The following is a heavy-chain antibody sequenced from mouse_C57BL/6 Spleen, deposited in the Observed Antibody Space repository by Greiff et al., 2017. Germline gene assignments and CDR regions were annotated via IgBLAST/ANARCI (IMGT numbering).Heavy chain of an antibody. Sequence: VQLQESGAELVRPGASVKLSCKASGYTFTDYYINWVKQRPGQGLEWIARIYPGSGNTYYNEKFKGKATLTAEKSSSTAYMQLSSLTSEDSAVYVCARAVDGGAMDYWGQGTSVTVSS. CDR3: ARAVDGGAMDY. CDR1: GYTFTDYY. CDR2: IYPGSGNT. D-gene: IGHD1-1*01. V-gene: IGHV1-76*01. J-gene: IGHJ4*01.